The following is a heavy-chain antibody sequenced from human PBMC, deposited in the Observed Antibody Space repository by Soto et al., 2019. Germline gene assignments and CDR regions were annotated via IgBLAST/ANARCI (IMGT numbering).Heavy chain of an antibody. D-gene: IGHD2-15*01. J-gene: IGHJ5*02. CDR3: ARTKDCSGGSCYSRWFDP. V-gene: IGHV1-18*01. CDR1: GYKFSSYG. CDR2: ISAYNGNT. Sequence: ASVKVSCKASGYKFSSYGISWVRQAPGQGLEWMGWISAYNGNTNYAQKLQGRVTMTTDTSTSTASMEPRSLRSDDTAVYYCARTKDCSGGSCYSRWFDPWGQGTLVTVSS.